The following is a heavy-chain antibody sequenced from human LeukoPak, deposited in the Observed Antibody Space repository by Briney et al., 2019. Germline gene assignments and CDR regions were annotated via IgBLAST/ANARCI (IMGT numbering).Heavy chain of an antibody. CDR1: GGTFSSYA. CDR2: IIPIFGTA. CDR3: AREAAVAGTITHWYFDL. D-gene: IGHD6-19*01. Sequence: APVKVSCKASGGTFSSYAISWVRQAPGQGLEWMGRIIPIFGTANYAQKFQGRVTITTDESTSTAYMELSSLRSEDTAVYYCAREAAVAGTITHWYFDLWGRGTLVTVSS. V-gene: IGHV1-69*05. J-gene: IGHJ2*01.